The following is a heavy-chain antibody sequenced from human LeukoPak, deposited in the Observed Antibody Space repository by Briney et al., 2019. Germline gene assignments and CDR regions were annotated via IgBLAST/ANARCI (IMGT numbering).Heavy chain of an antibody. CDR1: GGSISSSSYY. D-gene: IGHD6-19*01. CDR2: IYHSGAT. J-gene: IGHJ4*02. Sequence: PSXTLSXTCTVSGGSISSSSYYWGWVRQPPGKGLEWIGSIYHSGATYYNPSLKSRVTISVDTSKNQFSLKVTSVTAADRAVYYCARXLGMAGIAPVDYWGQGTLVTVSS. V-gene: IGHV4-39*07. CDR3: ARXLGMAGIAPVDY.